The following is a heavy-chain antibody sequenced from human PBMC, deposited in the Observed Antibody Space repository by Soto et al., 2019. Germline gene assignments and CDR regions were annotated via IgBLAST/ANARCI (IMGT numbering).Heavy chain of an antibody. CDR3: TKDEAGSPFRY. Sequence: VQLRESGPGQVKTSGTLSLTCAVSGGSMTTTNWWSWVRQPPAKGLEWIGEVFHSGITRYNPSLKSRATVSVDTSKNQFFLNLASVTAADTAVYYCTKDEAGSPFRYWGQGALVTVSS. D-gene: IGHD3-10*01. CDR2: VFHSGIT. CDR1: GGSMTTTNW. V-gene: IGHV4-4*02. J-gene: IGHJ4*02.